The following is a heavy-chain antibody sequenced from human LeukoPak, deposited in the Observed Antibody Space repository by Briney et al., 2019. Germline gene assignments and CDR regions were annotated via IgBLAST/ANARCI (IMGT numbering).Heavy chain of an antibody. J-gene: IGHJ6*02. V-gene: IGHV3-53*01. CDR2: IYSGGST. Sequence: GRSLRLSCAASGFTFSSYAMSWVRQAPGKGLEWVSVIYSGGSTYYADSVKGRFTISRDNSKNTLYLQMNSLRAEDTAVYYCARVLLYSSSWPYYYYYGMDVWGQGTTVTVSS. D-gene: IGHD6-13*01. CDR1: GFTFSSYA. CDR3: ARVLLYSSSWPYYYYYGMDV.